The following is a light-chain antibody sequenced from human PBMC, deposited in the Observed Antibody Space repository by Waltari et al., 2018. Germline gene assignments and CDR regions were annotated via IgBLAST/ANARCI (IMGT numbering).Light chain of an antibody. CDR2: GNN. CDR1: ISNIGAGSD. V-gene: IGLV1-40*01. J-gene: IGLJ2*01. CDR3: QSFDGRRTL. Sequence: QSVLTQPPSVSAAPGRRATISCTGAISNIGAGSDLHWYQQLPETSPKLLIYGNNNRPSGVPDRFSASRSGTSASLAITGLQAEDEADYYCQSFDGRRTLFGGGTKLTVL.